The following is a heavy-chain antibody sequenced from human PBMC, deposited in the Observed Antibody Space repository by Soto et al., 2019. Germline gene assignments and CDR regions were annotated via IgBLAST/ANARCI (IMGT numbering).Heavy chain of an antibody. D-gene: IGHD6-19*01. CDR2: ISGSGGST. CDR3: AKGLRAVAGGRLDP. CDR1: GFTFSSYA. J-gene: IGHJ5*02. Sequence: GGSLRLSCAASGFTFSSYAMSWVRQAPGKGLEWVSAISGSGGSTYYADSVKGRFTISRDNSKNTLYLQMNSLRAEDTAVYYCAKGLRAVAGGRLDPWGQGTLVTVPQ. V-gene: IGHV3-23*01.